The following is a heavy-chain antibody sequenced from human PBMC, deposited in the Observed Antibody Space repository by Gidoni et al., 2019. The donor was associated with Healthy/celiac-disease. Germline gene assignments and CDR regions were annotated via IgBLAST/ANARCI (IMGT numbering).Heavy chain of an antibody. CDR2: INPNSGGT. CDR3: ARGGYCSGGSCSRDDAFDI. Sequence: QVQLVQSGAEVKKPGASVKVSCKASGYTFTGYYMHWVRQAPGQGLEWMGWINPNSGGTNYAQKFQGRVTMTRDTSISTAYMELSRLRSDDTAVYYCARGGYCSGGSCSRDDAFDIWGQGTMVTVSS. D-gene: IGHD2-15*01. V-gene: IGHV1-2*02. CDR1: GYTFTGYY. J-gene: IGHJ3*02.